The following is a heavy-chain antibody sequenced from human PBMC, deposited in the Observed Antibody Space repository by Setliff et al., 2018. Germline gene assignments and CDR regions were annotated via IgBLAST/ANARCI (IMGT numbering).Heavy chain of an antibody. CDR2: INHSGST. V-gene: IGHV4-39*07. CDR1: GGYISGSHYY. D-gene: IGHD3-3*01. J-gene: IGHJ4*02. CDR3: RFWSGYYKNDY. Sequence: PSETLSLTCSVSGGYISGSHYYWVWMRQPPGKRLEWIGEINHSGSTNYNPSLTSRVSISVDTSKNQFSLKLSSVTAADTAIYYCRFWSGYYKNDYWGQGTLVTVSS.